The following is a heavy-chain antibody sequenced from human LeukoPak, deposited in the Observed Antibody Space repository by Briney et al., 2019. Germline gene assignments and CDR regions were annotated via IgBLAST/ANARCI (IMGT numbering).Heavy chain of an antibody. CDR2: IHYSGTT. CDR3: ARGSHDTIRGVLDI. Sequence: SETLSLTCAVSGGSISSDYWWSWVRQPPRKGLEYIGEIHYSGTTNYNPSLKSRVTISLDKSKNQFSLNLNSVTAADTAVFYCARGSHDTIRGVLDIWGQGTMVTVSS. CDR1: GGSISSDYW. D-gene: IGHD3-10*01. V-gene: IGHV4-4*02. J-gene: IGHJ3*02.